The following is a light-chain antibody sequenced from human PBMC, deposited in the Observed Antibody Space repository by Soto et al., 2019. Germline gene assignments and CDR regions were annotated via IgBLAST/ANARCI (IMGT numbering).Light chain of an antibody. J-gene: IGKJ3*01. V-gene: IGKV3D-11*01. CDR2: DAS. CDR1: QGISTQ. Sequence: EIVLTQSPATLSLSPGERATLSCRASQGISTQLAWYQQKPGQAPRLLIYDASNRATGIPARFSGGGSGTDFTLTISSLEPEDFAVYYCQQRTNWPGFGPGTKVDVK. CDR3: QQRTNWPG.